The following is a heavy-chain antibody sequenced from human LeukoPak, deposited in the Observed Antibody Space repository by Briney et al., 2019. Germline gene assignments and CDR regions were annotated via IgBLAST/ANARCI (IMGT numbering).Heavy chain of an antibody. CDR1: GYTFTSYG. Sequence: GASVKVSCKASGYTFTSYGISWVRQAPGQGLEWMGWISTYNGNTNYAQKLQGRVTMTRDMSTSTVYMELSSLRSEDTAVYYCARDASSGATRYWGQGTLVTVSS. D-gene: IGHD3-22*01. J-gene: IGHJ4*02. CDR2: ISTYNGNT. CDR3: ARDASSGATRY. V-gene: IGHV1-18*01.